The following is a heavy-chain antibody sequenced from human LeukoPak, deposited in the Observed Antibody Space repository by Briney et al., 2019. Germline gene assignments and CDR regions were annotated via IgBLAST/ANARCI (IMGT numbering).Heavy chain of an antibody. CDR1: GYTFTDYY. D-gene: IGHD6-19*01. CDR3: ACLYQWQVSYYSHGMDV. V-gene: IGHV1-2*06. CDR2: INPNTGGT. Sequence: ASVNVSCKASGYTFTDYYMHWVRQAPGQGLEWVGRINPNTGGTNYAQRFQGMVTLTRDTSITTAYMELSSLRSDDSAIYYCACLYQWQVSYYSHGMDVWGQGTTVTVSS. J-gene: IGHJ6*02.